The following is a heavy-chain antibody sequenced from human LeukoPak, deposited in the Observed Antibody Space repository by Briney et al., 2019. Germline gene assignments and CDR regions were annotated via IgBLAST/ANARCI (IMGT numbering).Heavy chain of an antibody. J-gene: IGHJ5*02. Sequence: GESLKISCKGSGYSFTSYWIGWVRQMPGKGLEWMGIIYPGDSDIRYSPSFQGQVTISADKSISTAYLQWSSLKASDTAMYYCARQECCSGGSCYTWFDPWGQGTLVTVSS. CDR1: GYSFTSYW. D-gene: IGHD2-15*01. V-gene: IGHV5-51*01. CDR2: IYPGDSDI. CDR3: ARQECCSGGSCYTWFDP.